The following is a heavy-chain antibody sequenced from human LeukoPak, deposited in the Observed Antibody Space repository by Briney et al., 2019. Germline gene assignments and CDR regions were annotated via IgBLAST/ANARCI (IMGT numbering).Heavy chain of an antibody. V-gene: IGHV3-30-3*01. Sequence: QPGRSLRLSCAASGFTFSSYAMHWVRQAPGKGLEWVAVISYDGSNKYYADSVKGRFTISRDNSKNTLYLQMNSLRAEDTAVYYCAKDRANEEGIAAAGTRSGFDYWGQGTLVTVSS. CDR2: ISYDGSNK. CDR1: GFTFSSYA. J-gene: IGHJ4*02. D-gene: IGHD6-13*01. CDR3: AKDRANEEGIAAAGTRSGFDY.